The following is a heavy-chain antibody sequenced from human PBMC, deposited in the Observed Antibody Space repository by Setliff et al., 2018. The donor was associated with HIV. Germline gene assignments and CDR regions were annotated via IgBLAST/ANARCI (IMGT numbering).Heavy chain of an antibody. V-gene: IGHV1-18*01. CDR3: ARQIQLWSLYYYYYGMDV. D-gene: IGHD5-18*01. CDR2: ISADNGNT. CDR1: GYTFTSYG. Sequence: ASVKVSCKASGYTFTSYGISWVRQAPGQGLEWMGWISADNGNTNYAQKLQGRVTMTTDTSTSTAYMELRSLRADDTAVYYCARQIQLWSLYYYYYGMDVWGQGTTVTSP. J-gene: IGHJ6*02.